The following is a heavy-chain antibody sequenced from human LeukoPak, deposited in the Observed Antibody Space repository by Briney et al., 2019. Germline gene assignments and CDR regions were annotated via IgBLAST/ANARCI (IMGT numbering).Heavy chain of an antibody. V-gene: IGHV1-2*02. CDR2: INPNSGGT. CDR1: GYTFTGYY. D-gene: IGHD2-2*01. Sequence: ASVKVSCKASGYTFTGYYMHWVRQAPGQGLEWMGWINPNSGGTNYAQKFQGRVTMTRDTSISTAYMELSRLRSDDTAVYYCARDSIVVVPAAIYYYYGMDAWGQGTTVTVSS. J-gene: IGHJ6*02. CDR3: ARDSIVVVPAAIYYYYGMDA.